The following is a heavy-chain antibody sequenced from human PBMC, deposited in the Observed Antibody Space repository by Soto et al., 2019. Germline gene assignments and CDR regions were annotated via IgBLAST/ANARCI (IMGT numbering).Heavy chain of an antibody. CDR1: GYTFTSYY. D-gene: IGHD5-12*01. Sequence: GASVKVSCKASGYTFTSYYMHWVRQAPGQGLEWMGIINPSGGSTTYAQRFQGRVTMTRDTSTSTIYMELSSLRSEDTAVYYCARGNIIVATIRDYYYYYMSVWGKGTTVPVSS. CDR2: INPSGGST. J-gene: IGHJ6*03. CDR3: ARGNIIVATIRDYYYYYMSV. V-gene: IGHV1-46*03.